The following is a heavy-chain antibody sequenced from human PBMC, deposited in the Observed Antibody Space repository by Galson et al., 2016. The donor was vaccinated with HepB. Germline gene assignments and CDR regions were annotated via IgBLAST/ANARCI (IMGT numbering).Heavy chain of an antibody. CDR2: LSGSGGRT. J-gene: IGHJ6*02. D-gene: IGHD2-8*01. CDR3: VKDDCTNGPCYSYYYAMDV. Sequence: SLRLSCAASGFIFNSYAMSWVRQAPGKGLEWVSALSGSGGRTYYADSVKGRFTISRDNSKNTVYLQMNSLRAEDTAIYYCVKDDCTNGPCYSYYYAMDVWGQGTTVTVSS. CDR1: GFIFNSYA. V-gene: IGHV3-23*01.